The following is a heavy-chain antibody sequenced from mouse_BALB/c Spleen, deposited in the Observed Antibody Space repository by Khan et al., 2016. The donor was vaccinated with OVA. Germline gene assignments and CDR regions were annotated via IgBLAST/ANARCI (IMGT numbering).Heavy chain of an antibody. CDR3: ARDRIDY. Sequence: QIQLVQSGAELAKPGASVKMSCKASGCTFTSYWMHWIKQRPGQGLEWIGYINPTSGYTDYNQKFKDKATLTADKSSSTAYMQLSSLTSDDSAVYYCARDRIDYWGQGTALTVSS. V-gene: IGHV1-7*01. J-gene: IGHJ2*01. CDR2: INPTSGYT. CDR1: GCTFTSYW.